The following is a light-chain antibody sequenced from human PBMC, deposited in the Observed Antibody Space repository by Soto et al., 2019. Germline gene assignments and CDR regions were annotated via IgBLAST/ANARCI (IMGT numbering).Light chain of an antibody. CDR2: EVN. V-gene: IGLV2-8*01. J-gene: IGLJ1*01. CDR3: SSYAGSNNYV. Sequence: QSALTQPPSASGSPGQSVAISCTGTSSDVGGYNYVSWYQLHPGKAPKLMIYEVNMRPSGVPDRFSGSESGNTASLTVSGLRAEDEADYYCSSYAGSNNYVFGTGTKVTVL. CDR1: SSDVGGYNY.